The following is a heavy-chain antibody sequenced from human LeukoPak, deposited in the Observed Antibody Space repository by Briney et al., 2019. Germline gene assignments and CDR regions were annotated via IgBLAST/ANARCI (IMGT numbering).Heavy chain of an antibody. Sequence: PGGSLRLSCAASGSTFSSYAMSWVRQAPGKGLEWVSAISGSGGSTYYADSVKGRFTISRDNSKNTLYLQMNSLRAEDTAVYYCAKDASSGYYSLLDYWGQGTLVTVSS. V-gene: IGHV3-23*01. D-gene: IGHD3-22*01. CDR1: GSTFSSYA. CDR3: AKDASSGYYSLLDY. J-gene: IGHJ4*02. CDR2: ISGSGGST.